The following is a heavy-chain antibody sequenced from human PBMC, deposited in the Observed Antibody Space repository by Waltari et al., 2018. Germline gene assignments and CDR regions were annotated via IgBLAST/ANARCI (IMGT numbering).Heavy chain of an antibody. V-gene: IGHV3-30*02. CDR2: IRYDGSKI. CDR3: VKDYYDSSGYFSFDY. D-gene: IGHD3-22*01. CDR1: GITFSGYG. J-gene: IGHJ4*02. Sequence: QVQLVESGGGVVQPGRSLRLYWVPSGITFSGYGMHWVRQAPGKGLEWVAFIRYDGSKIYYADSVKGRFTISRDNSKNTLYLQMNSLRPEDTAMYYCVKDYYDSSGYFSFDYWGQGTLVTVSS.